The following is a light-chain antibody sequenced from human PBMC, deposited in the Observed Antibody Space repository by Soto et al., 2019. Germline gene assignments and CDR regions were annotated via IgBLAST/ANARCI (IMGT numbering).Light chain of an antibody. Sequence: VMTPSPPPLSLPPGERATLSCGASHSFGSNLAWNQQNPGQPPRLLIFGASTRATGVPARFSGSGSATQFTLTISSLQSEDVGFYYCQQYKQWPVAFGGGTKVEIK. V-gene: IGKV3-15*01. CDR3: QQYKQWPVA. J-gene: IGKJ4*01. CDR1: HSFGSN. CDR2: GAS.